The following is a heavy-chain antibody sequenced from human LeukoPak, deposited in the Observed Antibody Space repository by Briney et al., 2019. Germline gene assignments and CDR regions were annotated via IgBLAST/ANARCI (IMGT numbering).Heavy chain of an antibody. V-gene: IGHV3-11*04. CDR1: GFPFTRFY. D-gene: IGHD3-22*01. CDR2: IGLSGSPL. CDR3: ARKDFSSGSFSY. Sequence: GSLRLSCAVSGFPFTRFYMSWIRQAPGKGQEWISYIGLSGSPLDYADSVRGRFTISRDNAKNSLYLELNSLRAEDTAVYYCARKDFSSGSFSYWGQGTLVTVSS. J-gene: IGHJ4*02.